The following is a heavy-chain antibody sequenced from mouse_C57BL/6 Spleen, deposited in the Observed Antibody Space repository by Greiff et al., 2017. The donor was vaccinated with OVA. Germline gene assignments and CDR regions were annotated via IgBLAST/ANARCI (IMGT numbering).Heavy chain of an antibody. Sequence: EVKVVESGGGLVQPGGSLKLSCAASGFTFSDYYMYWVRQTPEKRLEWVAYISNGGGSTYYPDTVKGRFTISRDNAKNTLYLQMCRLKSEDTAMYYCARPFIQGDAMDYWGQGTSVTVSS. J-gene: IGHJ4*01. CDR2: ISNGGGST. CDR3: ARPFIQGDAMDY. D-gene: IGHD1-1*01. CDR1: GFTFSDYY. V-gene: IGHV5-12*01.